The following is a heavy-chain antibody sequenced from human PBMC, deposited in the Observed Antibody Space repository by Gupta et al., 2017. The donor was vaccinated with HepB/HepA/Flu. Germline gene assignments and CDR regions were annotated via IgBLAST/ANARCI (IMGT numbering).Heavy chain of an antibody. J-gene: IGHJ5*01. CDR3: ARDVGLSGAGTGWFDS. D-gene: IGHD6-19*01. Sequence: QVHLQESGPGLVKPSETLSLTCTVSGASMTDYYWGWIRQSPGKGPQWLVSMFYTGHTNYNPSLKDRITMSVDTSKNQFSLRLTSVTAADTARYYCARDVGLSGAGTGWFDSWGQGILVTASS. V-gene: IGHV4-59*01. CDR2: MFYTGHT. CDR1: GASMTDYY.